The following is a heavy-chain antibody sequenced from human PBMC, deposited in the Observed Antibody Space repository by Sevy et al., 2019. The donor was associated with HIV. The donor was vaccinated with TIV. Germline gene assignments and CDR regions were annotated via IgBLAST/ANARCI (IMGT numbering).Heavy chain of an antibody. CDR2: INPNSGGT. CDR3: ARDLRPHCTNGVCYKGYYYGMDV. Sequence: ASVKVSCKASGYTFTGYYMHWVRQAPGQGLEWMGRINPNSGGTNYAQKFQGRVTMTRDTSISTAYMELSGLRSDDTAVYYCARDLRPHCTNGVCYKGYYYGMDVWGQGTTVTVSS. J-gene: IGHJ6*02. V-gene: IGHV1-2*06. D-gene: IGHD2-8*01. CDR1: GYTFTGYY.